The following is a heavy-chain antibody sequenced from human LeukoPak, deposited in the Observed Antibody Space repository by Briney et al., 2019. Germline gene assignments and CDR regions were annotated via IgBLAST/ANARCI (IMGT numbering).Heavy chain of an antibody. CDR2: ISSSSSTI. D-gene: IGHD1-26*01. CDR3: ARDYSGSYYGYYYYYGMDV. J-gene: IGHJ6*02. Sequence: PGGSLRLSCAASGFTFSSYSMNWVRQAPGKGLEWVSYISSSSSTIYYADSVKGRFTISRDNAKNSLYLQMNSLRAEDTAVYYCARDYSGSYYGYYYYYGMDVWGQGTTVTVSS. CDR1: GFTFSSYS. V-gene: IGHV3-48*01.